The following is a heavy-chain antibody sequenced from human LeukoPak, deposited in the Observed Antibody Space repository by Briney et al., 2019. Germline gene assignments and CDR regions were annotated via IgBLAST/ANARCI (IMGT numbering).Heavy chain of an antibody. V-gene: IGHV1-2*02. CDR2: INPNSGGT. CDR1: GYTFTGYY. J-gene: IGHJ4*02. Sequence: ASVKVSCKASGYTFTGYYMHWVRQAPGQGLEWMGWINPNSGGTNYAQKFQGRVTMTRATSICTAYMELRRLRSDDTAVYYCARDLDGTYYFDYWGQGTLVTVSS. CDR3: ARDLDGTYYFDY.